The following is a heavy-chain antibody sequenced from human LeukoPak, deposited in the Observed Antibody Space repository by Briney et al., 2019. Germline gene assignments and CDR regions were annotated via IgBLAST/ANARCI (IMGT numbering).Heavy chain of an antibody. Sequence: GGSLRLSCAASGFTFSDYYMSWIRQAPGKGPEWVSCISAGGTAEYYADSVKGRFTISRDTARNSVFLQMNSLRAEDTAVYYCAKDKELRYFDWFPYFDYWGQGTLVTVSS. CDR3: AKDKELRYFDWFPYFDY. CDR2: ISAGGTAE. D-gene: IGHD3-9*01. V-gene: IGHV3-11*01. J-gene: IGHJ4*02. CDR1: GFTFSDYY.